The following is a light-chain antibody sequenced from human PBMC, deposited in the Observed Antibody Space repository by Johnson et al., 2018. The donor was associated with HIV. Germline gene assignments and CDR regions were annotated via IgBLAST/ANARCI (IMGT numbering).Light chain of an antibody. CDR1: NSNIGNNY. V-gene: IGLV1-51*01. Sequence: QSILTQPPSVSAAPGQKVTISCSGNNSNIGNNYVSWYQHLPGTAPKLLIYDTDKRPSGIPDRFSGSKSGTSATLGISGLQTGDESDYYCGTWDSSLSAIVFGTGTKVTVL. CDR2: DTD. J-gene: IGLJ1*01. CDR3: GTWDSSLSAIV.